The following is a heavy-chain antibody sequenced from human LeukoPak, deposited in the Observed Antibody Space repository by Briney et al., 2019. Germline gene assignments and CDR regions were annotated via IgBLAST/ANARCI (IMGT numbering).Heavy chain of an antibody. Sequence: SVKVSCKASGYTFTSYGISWVRQAPGQGLEWMGGIIPIFGTANYAQKFQGRVTITTDESTSTAYMELSSLRSEDTAVYYCARAKAVAGPYYYYMDVWGKGTTVTVSS. V-gene: IGHV1-69*05. J-gene: IGHJ6*03. CDR2: IIPIFGTA. CDR1: GYTFTSYG. CDR3: ARAKAVAGPYYYYMDV. D-gene: IGHD6-19*01.